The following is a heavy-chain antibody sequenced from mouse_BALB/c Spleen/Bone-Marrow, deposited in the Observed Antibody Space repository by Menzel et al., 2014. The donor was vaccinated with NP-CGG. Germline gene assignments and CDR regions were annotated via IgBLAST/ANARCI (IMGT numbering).Heavy chain of an antibody. V-gene: IGHV14-3*02. CDR3: ATYYRYDRRFAY. CDR2: IDPANGNT. J-gene: IGHJ3*01. CDR1: GFNIKDTY. Sequence: EVQLQQSGAELVKPGASVKLSCTASGFNIKDTYMHWVKQRPEQGLEWIGRIDPANGNTKYDPKFQGKATIPADTSSNTAYLQLSSLTSEDTAVYYCATYYRYDRRFAYWGQGTLVTVST. D-gene: IGHD2-14*01.